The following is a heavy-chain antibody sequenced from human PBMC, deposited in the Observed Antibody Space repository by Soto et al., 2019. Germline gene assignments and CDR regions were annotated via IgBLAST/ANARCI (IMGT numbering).Heavy chain of an antibody. Sequence: PXGSLRLSFTVSGFAFRHNDLTWIRQAPGKGLEWLSYINTGGSPAYYADSVKGRFTISTDIAKKSLYLQMDSLRADDTGVYYCATGGIYYETWGQGTLVTVSS. J-gene: IGHJ5*02. D-gene: IGHD1-26*01. CDR3: ATGGIYYET. V-gene: IGHV3-11*01. CDR2: INTGGSPA. CDR1: GFAFRHND.